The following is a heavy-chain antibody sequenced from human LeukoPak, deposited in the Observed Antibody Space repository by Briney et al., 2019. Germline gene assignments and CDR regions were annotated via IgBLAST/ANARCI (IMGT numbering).Heavy chain of an antibody. J-gene: IGHJ6*03. CDR1: ESLNGYA. V-gene: IGHV3-21*01. D-gene: IGHD1-7*01. CDR3: AKAFLELEAFEYYMDV. Sequence: GGSLRLSCSASESLNGYAMSWVRQAPGMGLEWVASISSSGSNMYYADSVKGRFTISRDNSKKTPYLQMNNVRAEDTAVYYCAKAFLELEAFEYYMDVWGKGTTVTVS. CDR2: ISSSGSNM.